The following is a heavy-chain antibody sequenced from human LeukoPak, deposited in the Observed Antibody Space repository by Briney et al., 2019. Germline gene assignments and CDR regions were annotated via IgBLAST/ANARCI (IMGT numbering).Heavy chain of an antibody. CDR2: ISAYNGNT. V-gene: IGHV1-18*01. D-gene: IGHD1-1*01. J-gene: IGHJ4*02. CDR1: GYTFTSYG. Sequence: ASVKVSCKASGYTFTSYGISWVRQAPGQGLEWMGWISAYNGNTNYAQKLQGRVTMTTDTSTSTAYMELRSPRSDDTAVYYCARAPGLEPVTRVDYWGQGTLVTVSS. CDR3: ARAPGLEPVTRVDY.